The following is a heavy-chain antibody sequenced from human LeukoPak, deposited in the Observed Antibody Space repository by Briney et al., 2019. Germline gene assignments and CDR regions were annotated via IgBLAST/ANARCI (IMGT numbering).Heavy chain of an antibody. V-gene: IGHV3-23*01. J-gene: IGHJ4*02. D-gene: IGHD2-21*02. Sequence: GGSLRLSCAASGFTFSSYTMSWVRQTPGKGLEWVSAISGGGDITYYADSVTGRFTISRDNSKDTLFLQMHSLRPGDTAVYYCVREDTPATANYWGQGTLVTISS. CDR3: VREDTPATANY. CDR1: GFTFSSYT. CDR2: ISGGGDIT.